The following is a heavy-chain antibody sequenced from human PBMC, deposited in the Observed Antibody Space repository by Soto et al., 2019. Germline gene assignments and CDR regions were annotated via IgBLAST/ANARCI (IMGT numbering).Heavy chain of an antibody. V-gene: IGHV1-18*01. CDR3: ARDVIAAAGSDVWDYYYYCMDV. CDR2: ISAYNGNT. Sequence: GASVKVSCKASGYTFTSYGISWVRQAPGQGLEWMGWISAYNGNTNYAQKLQGRVTMTTDTSTSTAYMELRSLRSDDTAVYYCARDVIAAAGSDVWDYYYYCMDVWCQGTTVTVSS. J-gene: IGHJ6*02. D-gene: IGHD6-13*01. CDR1: GYTFTSYG.